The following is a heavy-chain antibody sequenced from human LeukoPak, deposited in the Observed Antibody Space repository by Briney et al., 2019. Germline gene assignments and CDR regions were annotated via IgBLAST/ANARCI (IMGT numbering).Heavy chain of an antibody. CDR3: VHKNPLSFYRDGDVLSGVGFGAFDF. CDR2: IFWDDDK. D-gene: IGHD1-26*01. V-gene: IGHV2-5*02. J-gene: IGHJ3*01. CDR1: GFSLNNSGVS. Sequence: SGPTLVKPTQTLTLTCTFSGFSLNNSGVSGAWIRQPPRMALEWLALIFWDDDKRFSPSLENRLTITKDTSNNQVVLRMTNMNPLDTGTYYCVHKNPLSFYRDGDVLSGVGFGAFDFWGQGMLVTVSS.